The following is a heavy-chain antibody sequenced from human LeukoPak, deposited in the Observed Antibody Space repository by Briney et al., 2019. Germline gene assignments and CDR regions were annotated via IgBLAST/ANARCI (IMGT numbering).Heavy chain of an antibody. CDR3: ARVRPTVSDY. V-gene: IGHV1-2*02. D-gene: IGHD4-11*01. CDR2: INPNSGGT. Sequence: GASXXXXXKASGYTFTGYYMHWVRQAPGQGVEWMGWINPNSGGTNYAQKFQGRVTMTRDTSIRTAYMEMRRLRSDDTAVYYCARVRPTVSDYWGQGTLVTVSS. J-gene: IGHJ4*02. CDR1: GYTFTGYY.